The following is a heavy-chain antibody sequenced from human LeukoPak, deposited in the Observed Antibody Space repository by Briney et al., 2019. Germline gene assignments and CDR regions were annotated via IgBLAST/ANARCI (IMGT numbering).Heavy chain of an antibody. CDR3: TGAQED. J-gene: IGHJ4*02. Sequence: GGSLRLSCAASGFIFSSYWMHWVRQAPGKGLEWVANIKQDGSEKYYVDSVKGRFTISRDNAKNSLYLQMISLRAEDTAVYYCTGAQEDWGQGTLVTVSS. CDR2: IKQDGSEK. V-gene: IGHV3-7*01. CDR1: GFIFSSYW.